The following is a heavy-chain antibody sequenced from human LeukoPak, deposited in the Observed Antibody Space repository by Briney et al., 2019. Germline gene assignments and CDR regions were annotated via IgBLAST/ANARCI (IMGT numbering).Heavy chain of an antibody. V-gene: IGHV3-21*01. CDR3: ARWVIAGTNWFDS. D-gene: IGHD1-7*01. Sequence: GGSLRLSCAASGFTFSTYVMHWVRQAPGKGLEWVSFISRTSRYIYYADSVKGRFTVSRDNAKNSLFLQMNSLRAEDKALYYCARWVIAGTNWFDSWGQGTLVTVSS. CDR2: ISRTSRYI. J-gene: IGHJ5*01. CDR1: GFTFSTYV.